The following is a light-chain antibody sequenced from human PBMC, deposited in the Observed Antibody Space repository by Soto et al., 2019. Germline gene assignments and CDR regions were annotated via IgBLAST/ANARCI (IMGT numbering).Light chain of an antibody. J-gene: IGKJ4*01. Sequence: EIVLTQSPATLSLSPGERATLSCRASQSVTQSLAWYQQKPGQAPRLLIFATSHRATDIPTRFSGSGSETDFTLTISSLEPEDFAVYYCQQRSDWPPSLTFGGGTKVEIK. CDR2: ATS. CDR1: QSVTQS. CDR3: QQRSDWPPSLT. V-gene: IGKV3-11*01.